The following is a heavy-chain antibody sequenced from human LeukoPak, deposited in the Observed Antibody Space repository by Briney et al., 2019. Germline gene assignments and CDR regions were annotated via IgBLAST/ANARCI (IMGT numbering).Heavy chain of an antibody. CDR3: ARYPYCSSTSCYNRAFDI. J-gene: IGHJ3*02. CDR2: INPNSGGT. Sequence: GASVKVSCKASGYTFTGYYMHWVRQAPGQGLEWMGWINPNSGGTNYAQKFQGRVTMTRDTSISTAYMELSRLRSDDTAVYYCARYPYCSSTSCYNRAFDIWGQGTMVTVSS. D-gene: IGHD2-2*02. V-gene: IGHV1-2*02. CDR1: GYTFTGYY.